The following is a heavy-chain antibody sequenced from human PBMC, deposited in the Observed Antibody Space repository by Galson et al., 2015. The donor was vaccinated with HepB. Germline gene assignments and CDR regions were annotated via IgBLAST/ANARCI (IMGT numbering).Heavy chain of an antibody. D-gene: IGHD3-3*01. CDR2: ISRGGNTI. CDR3: ARNGTMSGVVHLDAFDM. J-gene: IGHJ3*02. Sequence: SLRLSCAASGFTFSAYYMNWIRQSPGKGLEWISYISRGGNTIYYADSVKGRFTVSRDNAKNSLYLQIDSLRADDTAVYYCARNGTMSGVVHLDAFDMWGQGTMVTVSS. CDR1: GFTFSAYY. V-gene: IGHV3-11*01.